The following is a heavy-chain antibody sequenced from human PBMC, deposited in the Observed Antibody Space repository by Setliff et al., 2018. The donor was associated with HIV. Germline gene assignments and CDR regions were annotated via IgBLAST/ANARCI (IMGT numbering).Heavy chain of an antibody. Sequence: ASVKVSCKASGYTFTDYYMHWVQQAPGKGLEWMGRVDPEDGETIYAEKFQGRVTITADTSTDTDYMELSSLRSEDTAVYYCARDRARAGSGYHNCFDYWGQGTLVTVSS. CDR1: GYTFTDYY. CDR2: VDPEDGET. V-gene: IGHV1-69-2*01. D-gene: IGHD5-12*01. J-gene: IGHJ4*02. CDR3: ARDRARAGSGYHNCFDY.